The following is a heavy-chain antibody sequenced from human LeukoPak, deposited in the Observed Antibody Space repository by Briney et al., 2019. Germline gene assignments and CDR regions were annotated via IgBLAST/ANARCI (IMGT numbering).Heavy chain of an antibody. V-gene: IGHV1-2*02. CDR3: ARCGSAYYYDK. D-gene: IGHD3-22*01. J-gene: IGHJ4*02. Sequence: ASVKVSCKASGYTFTGYYMHWVRQAPGQGLEWMGWVNPNTGGTNYAQKFQGRVTMTRDTSVSTAYMELSSLRSDDTAVYYCARCGSAYYYDKWGQGTLVAVSS. CDR2: VNPNTGGT. CDR1: GYTFTGYY.